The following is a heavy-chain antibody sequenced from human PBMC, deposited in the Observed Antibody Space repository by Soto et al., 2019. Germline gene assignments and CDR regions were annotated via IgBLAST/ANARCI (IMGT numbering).Heavy chain of an antibody. J-gene: IGHJ6*02. Sequence: ASVKVSCKASGYTFTGYYMHWGRQAPGQGLEWMGWINPNSGGTNYAQKFQGWVTMTRDTSISTAYMELSRLRCDDTAVYYCAGGDGPYYYYGMDVWGQGTTVTVSS. V-gene: IGHV1-2*04. CDR2: INPNSGGT. CDR3: AGGDGPYYYYGMDV. CDR1: GYTFTGYY.